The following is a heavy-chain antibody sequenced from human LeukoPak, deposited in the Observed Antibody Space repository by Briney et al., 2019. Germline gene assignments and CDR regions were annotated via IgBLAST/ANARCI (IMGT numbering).Heavy chain of an antibody. Sequence: GGSLRLSCAASGFTFSGYAMNGVRQAPGKGLEWVAVVSYDGNDYYYADSVKGRFTISRDNSKNTLYLQMNSLRAEDTAVYYCAKPTGDTGWYGLFEYWGQGTLVTVSS. CDR3: AKPTGDTGWYGLFEY. J-gene: IGHJ4*02. CDR1: GFTFSGYA. CDR2: VSYDGNDY. V-gene: IGHV3-30*18. D-gene: IGHD6-19*01.